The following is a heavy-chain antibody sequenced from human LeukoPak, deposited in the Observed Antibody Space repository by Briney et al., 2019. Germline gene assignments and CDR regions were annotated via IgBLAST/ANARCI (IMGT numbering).Heavy chain of an antibody. CDR2: INHSGST. J-gene: IGHJ4*02. D-gene: IGHD4-17*01. CDR3: ARVNDYGDYVYYFDY. V-gene: IGHV4-34*01. Sequence: PETLSLTCAVYGGSFSGYYWSWIRQPPGKGLEWIGEINHSGSTNYNPSLKSRVTISVDTSKNQFSLKLSSVTAADTAVYYCARVNDYGDYVYYFDYWGQGTLVTVSS. CDR1: GGSFSGYY.